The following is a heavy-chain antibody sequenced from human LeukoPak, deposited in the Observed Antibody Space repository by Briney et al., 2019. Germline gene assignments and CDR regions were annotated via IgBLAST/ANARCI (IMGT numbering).Heavy chain of an antibody. J-gene: IGHJ6*03. V-gene: IGHV1-2*02. Sequence: ASVKLSCKASGYTFTGYYMHWVRQAPGQGLEWMGWINPNSGGTNYAQKFQSRVTITRDTSINTAYMEQSRLRSDDTAVYYCARMGPRFYYYYVVVWGKGHTVTVSS. CDR1: GYTFTGYY. CDR3: ARMGPRFYYYYVVV. CDR2: INPNSGGT. D-gene: IGHD3-16*01.